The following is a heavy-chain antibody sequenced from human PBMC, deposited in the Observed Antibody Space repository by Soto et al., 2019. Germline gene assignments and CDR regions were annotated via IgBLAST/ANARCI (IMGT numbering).Heavy chain of an antibody. CDR1: DGSVSSGSYY. D-gene: IGHD1-26*01. J-gene: IGHJ3*02. Sequence: QVQLQESGPGLVKPSETLSLTCTVSDGSVSSGSYYWSWIRQPPGKGLEWIGYIYYSGSTNDNPSLKSRVTISVDTSKNQFSLKLSFVTAADTAVYYCARVGGSYSDAFDIWGQGTMVTVSS. CDR3: ARVGGSYSDAFDI. CDR2: IYYSGST. V-gene: IGHV4-61*01.